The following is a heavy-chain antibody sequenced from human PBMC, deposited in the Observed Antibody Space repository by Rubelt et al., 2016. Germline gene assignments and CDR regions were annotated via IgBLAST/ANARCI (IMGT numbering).Heavy chain of an antibody. D-gene: IGHD6-13*01. V-gene: IGHV1-46*01. Sequence: QVQLVQSGAEVKKPGASVKVSCKASGYTFTSYYMHWVRQAPGQGLEWMGIINPSGGSTSYAQKVQGRVTVTRDTSTSTVYMELSSLRSEDTAVYYCARGGAAAADDNDAFDIWGQGTMVTVSS. CDR1: GYTFTSYY. CDR3: ARGGAAAADDNDAFDI. J-gene: IGHJ3*02. CDR2: INPSGGST.